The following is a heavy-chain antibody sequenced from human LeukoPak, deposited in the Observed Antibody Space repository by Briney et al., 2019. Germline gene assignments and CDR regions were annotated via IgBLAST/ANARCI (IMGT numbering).Heavy chain of an antibody. D-gene: IGHD5-12*01. CDR3: ARDVGYSGYEFPNWFDP. CDR1: GYTFTSYG. CDR2: IIPIFGTA. Sequence: SVKVSCKASGYTFTSYGISWVRQAPGQGLEWMGGIIPIFGTANYAQKFQGRVTITADESTSTAYMELSSLRSEDTAVYYCARDVGYSGYEFPNWFDPWGQGTLVTVSS. V-gene: IGHV1-69*13. J-gene: IGHJ5*02.